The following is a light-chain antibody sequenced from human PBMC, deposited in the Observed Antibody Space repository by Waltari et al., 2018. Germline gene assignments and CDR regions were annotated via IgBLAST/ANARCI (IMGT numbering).Light chain of an antibody. V-gene: IGKV1-5*03. J-gene: IGKJ1*01. CDR3: QQYQSYSGT. Sequence: DIQMTQSPSTLSASVGDRVTITCRASQSISSWLAWYQQKPGKAPKLLIQKASTLRIGVPSRFSGSGSGTEFTLTISSLQADDFATYYCQQYQSYSGTFGQGTKVEVK. CDR1: QSISSW. CDR2: KAS.